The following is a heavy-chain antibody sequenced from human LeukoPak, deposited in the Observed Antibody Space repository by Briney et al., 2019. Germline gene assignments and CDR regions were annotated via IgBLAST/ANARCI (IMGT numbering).Heavy chain of an antibody. V-gene: IGHV4-39*01. CDR1: GGSISSSSYY. CDR2: IYYSGST. J-gene: IGHJ4*02. CDR3: VKSGGYGLIDY. Sequence: SETLSLTCTVSGGSISSSSYYWGWIRQPPGKGLEWIGNIYYSGSTYYNASLQSRVTISIDTSKNQFSLRLSSVTAADTAMYFCVKSGGYGLIDYWGQGTLVTVSS. D-gene: IGHD1-26*01.